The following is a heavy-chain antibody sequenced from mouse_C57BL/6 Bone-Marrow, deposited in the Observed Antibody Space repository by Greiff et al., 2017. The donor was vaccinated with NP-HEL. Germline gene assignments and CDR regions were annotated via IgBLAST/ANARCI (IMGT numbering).Heavy chain of an antibody. D-gene: IGHD1-3*01. V-gene: IGHV1-72*01. CDR2: IDPNSGGT. Sequence: QVQLKQPGAELVKPGASVKLSCKASGYTFTSYWMHWVKQRPGRGLEWIGRIDPNSGGTKYNEKFKSKATLTVDKPSSTAYMQLSSLTSEDSAVYYCARSGHWTKGYYFDFWGQGTTLTVSS. J-gene: IGHJ2*01. CDR1: GYTFTSYW. CDR3: ARSGHWTKGYYFDF.